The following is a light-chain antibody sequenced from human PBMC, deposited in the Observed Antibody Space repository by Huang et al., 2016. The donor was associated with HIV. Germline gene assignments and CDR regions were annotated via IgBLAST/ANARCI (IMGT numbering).Light chain of an antibody. CDR1: QRVSSN. J-gene: IGKJ1*01. V-gene: IGKV3-15*01. Sequence: EIVMTQSPATLSVSPGERATLSCRAGQRVSSNLAWYQQKPGQAPRLLIYGATTRATGIPARFSGTGSGTEFTLTISSLQYEDFAVYYCQQYNNWPRTFGQGTKVDIK. CDR3: QQYNNWPRT. CDR2: GAT.